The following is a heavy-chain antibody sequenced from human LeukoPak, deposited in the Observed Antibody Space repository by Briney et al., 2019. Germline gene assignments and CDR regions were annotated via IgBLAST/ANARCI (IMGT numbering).Heavy chain of an antibody. Sequence: TGGSLRLSCAASGLTFSSYGMHWVRQAPGKGLEWVAVISYDGSNKFYADAVKGRFTISRDNSKNTLYLQMNSLRTEDTAVYYCAKSYTSSWPFDYWGQGTLVTVSS. D-gene: IGHD6-13*01. J-gene: IGHJ4*02. CDR3: AKSYTSSWPFDY. V-gene: IGHV3-30*18. CDR2: ISYDGSNK. CDR1: GLTFSSYG.